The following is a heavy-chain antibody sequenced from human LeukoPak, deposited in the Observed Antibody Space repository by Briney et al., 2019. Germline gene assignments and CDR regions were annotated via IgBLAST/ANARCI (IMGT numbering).Heavy chain of an antibody. J-gene: IGHJ4*02. CDR3: ARVGRQGSWLDY. CDR2: ISSNGGST. CDR1: GFTFSSYA. Sequence: GGSLRLSCAASGFTFSSYAMHWVRQAPGKGLEYVSAISSNGGSTYYANSVKGRFTISRDNSKNTLYLQMGSLRAEDMAVYYCARVGRQGSWLDYWGQGTLVTVSS. V-gene: IGHV3-64*01. D-gene: IGHD1-26*01.